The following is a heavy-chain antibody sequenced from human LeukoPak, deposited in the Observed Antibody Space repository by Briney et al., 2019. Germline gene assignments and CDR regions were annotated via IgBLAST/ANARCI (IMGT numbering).Heavy chain of an antibody. Sequence: WASVKVSCKASGYTFTSYAISWVRQAPGQGLEWMGWISAYNGNTNYAQKLQGRVTMTTDTSTSTAYMELRSLRSDDTAVYYCARDRGEWELLTAFDIWGQGTMVTVSS. CDR3: ARDRGEWELLTAFDI. CDR2: ISAYNGNT. D-gene: IGHD1-26*01. V-gene: IGHV1-18*01. J-gene: IGHJ3*02. CDR1: GYTFTSYA.